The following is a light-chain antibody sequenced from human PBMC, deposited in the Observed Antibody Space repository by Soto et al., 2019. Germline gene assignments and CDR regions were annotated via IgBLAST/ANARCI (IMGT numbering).Light chain of an antibody. CDR3: QQSYSAPFT. CDR1: QSISSY. V-gene: IGKV1-39*01. Sequence: DIQMTQSPSSLSASVGDSVTITCRASQSISSYLNWYQQKPGKAPNFLIYGASSLQSGVPSRFSGSGSWTDFTLTISSLQPEDFATYYCQQSYSAPFTFGPGTKVDIK. CDR2: GAS. J-gene: IGKJ3*01.